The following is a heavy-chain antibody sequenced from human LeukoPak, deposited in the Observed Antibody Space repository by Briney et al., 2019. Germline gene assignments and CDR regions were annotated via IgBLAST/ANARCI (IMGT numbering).Heavy chain of an antibody. V-gene: IGHV4-59*07. CDR1: GGSISSYY. J-gene: IGHJ4*02. CDR2: IYYSGST. Sequence: SDTLSLTCTVSGGSISSYYWSWIRQPPGKGLEWIGYIYYSGSTNYNPSLKSRVTISVDMSKNQFSLKLSSVTAADTAVYYCARQYSSGWYVPPYFDYWGQGTLVTVSS. CDR3: ARQYSSGWYVPPYFDY. D-gene: IGHD6-19*01.